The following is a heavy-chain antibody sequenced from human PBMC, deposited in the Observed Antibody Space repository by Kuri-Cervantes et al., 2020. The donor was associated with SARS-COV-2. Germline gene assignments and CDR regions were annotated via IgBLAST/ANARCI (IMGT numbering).Heavy chain of an antibody. Sequence: TCAASGFTFSSYGIHWVRLAPGKGLEWVAVIWYDGSNKYYADCVKGRFTISRDNSKNTLYLQMNSLRAEDTAVYYCARDSSITPRDFDYWGQGTLVTVSS. CDR3: ARDSSITPRDFDY. D-gene: IGHD6-13*01. CDR1: GFTFSSYG. CDR2: IWYDGSNK. V-gene: IGHV3-33*01. J-gene: IGHJ4*02.